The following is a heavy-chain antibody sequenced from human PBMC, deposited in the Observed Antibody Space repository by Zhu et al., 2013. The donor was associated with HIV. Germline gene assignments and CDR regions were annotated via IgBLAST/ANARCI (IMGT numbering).Heavy chain of an antibody. J-gene: IGHJ4*02. CDR1: GFTFSTYW. Sequence: EVQLVESGGDLVQPGGSLRLSCAASGFTFSTYWMHWVRQAPGKGLVWVSRVNSDGSITNYADSVKGRFTISRDNAKNTLYLQMNSLRVEDTAVYYCARDGENYGSGSYYSGRASDYWGQGTLVTVSS. CDR3: ARDGENYGSGSYYSGRASDY. D-gene: IGHD3-10*01. CDR2: VNSDGSIT. V-gene: IGHV3-74*01.